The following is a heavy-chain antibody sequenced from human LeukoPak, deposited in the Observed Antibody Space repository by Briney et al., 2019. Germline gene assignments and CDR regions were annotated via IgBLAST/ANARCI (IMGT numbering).Heavy chain of an antibody. D-gene: IGHD4-17*01. CDR2: IIPIFGTA. V-gene: IGHV1-69*05. CDR1: GGTFSSYA. Sequence: SVKVSCKASGGTFSSYAISRVRQAPGQGLEWMGRIIPIFGTANYAQKFQGRVTITTDESTSTAYMELSSLRSEDTAVYYCARRLGLGYGDYESAFDIWGQGTMVAVSS. CDR3: ARRLGLGYGDYESAFDI. J-gene: IGHJ3*02.